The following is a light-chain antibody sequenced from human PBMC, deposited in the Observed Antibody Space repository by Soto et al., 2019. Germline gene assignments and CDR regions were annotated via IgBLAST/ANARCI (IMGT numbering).Light chain of an antibody. CDR3: QQYYSYWT. CDR2: DAS. CDR1: QSIGRW. J-gene: IGKJ1*01. Sequence: DIQMTQSPSTLSASVGDTVTVTCRASQSIGRWLAWYQQKPGKAPKLLIFDASTLENGVPARFSGSRSGPEFSITISSLQPGDFATSYDQQYYSYWTFGQGTKVEIK. V-gene: IGKV1-5*01.